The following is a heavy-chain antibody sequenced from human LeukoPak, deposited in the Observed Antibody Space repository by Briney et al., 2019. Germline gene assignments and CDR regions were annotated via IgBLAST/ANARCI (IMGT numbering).Heavy chain of an antibody. CDR3: ARGPMGYTYYDILTGYYLYYYYYMDV. Sequence: ASVKVSCKASGYTFTNYDINWVRQATGQGLEWMGWMNPNSGNTGYAQKFQGRVTMTRNTSISTAYMELSSLRSEDTAVYYCARGPMGYTYYDILTGYYLYYYYYMDVWGKGTTVTISS. CDR1: GYTFTNYD. D-gene: IGHD3-9*01. J-gene: IGHJ6*03. V-gene: IGHV1-8*01. CDR2: MNPNSGNT.